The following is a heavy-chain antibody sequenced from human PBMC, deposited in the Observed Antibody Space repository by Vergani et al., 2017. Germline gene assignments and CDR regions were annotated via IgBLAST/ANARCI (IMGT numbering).Heavy chain of an antibody. Sequence: QVQLVESGGGVVQPGGSLRLSCGASGFTFSNYGIHWVRQAPGKGLEWVSFIRYDGSSEYYGDSVKGRFTISRDKSQNTVNLQMNSLRTEDTAVYFCANSVIAGNVGVAYFGMDVWGRGTTVTVSS. CDR1: GFTFSNYG. D-gene: IGHD2/OR15-2a*01. V-gene: IGHV3-30*02. J-gene: IGHJ6*02. CDR3: ANSVIAGNVGVAYFGMDV. CDR2: IRYDGSSE.